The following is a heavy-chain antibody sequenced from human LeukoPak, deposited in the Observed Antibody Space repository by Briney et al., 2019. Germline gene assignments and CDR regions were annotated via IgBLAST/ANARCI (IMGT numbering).Heavy chain of an antibody. V-gene: IGHV1-46*01. D-gene: IGHD6-25*01. CDR2: INASGGST. Sequence: ASVKVSCKASGYTFTSYYMYWVRQAPGQGLEWMGIINASGGSTSYAQKFQGRVTMTRSTSTSTVYMELSSLRSEDTAVYYCAVPRGGYDDELGYYFDYWGQGTLVTVSS. CDR1: GYTFTSYY. CDR3: AVPRGGYDDELGYYFDY. J-gene: IGHJ4*02.